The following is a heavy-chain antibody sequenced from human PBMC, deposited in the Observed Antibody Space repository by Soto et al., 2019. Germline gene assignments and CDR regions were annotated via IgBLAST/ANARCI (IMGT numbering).Heavy chain of an antibody. V-gene: IGHV3-33*01. D-gene: IGHD6-19*01. CDR1: GFSLRTYG. CDR2: IWYDGTKK. Sequence: GSLRLSCAASGFSLRTYGMQWLRRAPGKGLEWVAFIWYDGTKKFYANSVKGRSTISKDNSNNILYLQMSGLRAEDTAVYYCPRHLVKAVAGSVNWLDTWGQGTLVTVSS. J-gene: IGHJ5*02. CDR3: PRHLVKAVAGSVNWLDT.